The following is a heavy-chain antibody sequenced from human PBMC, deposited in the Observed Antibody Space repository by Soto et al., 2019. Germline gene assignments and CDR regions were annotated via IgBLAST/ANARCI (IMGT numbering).Heavy chain of an antibody. J-gene: IGHJ4*02. V-gene: IGHV4-30-4*01. CDR2: IYYSGST. CDR3: ASSSVRFLEWLRFDY. D-gene: IGHD3-3*01. CDR1: GGSISSGDYY. Sequence: NPSETLSLTCTVSGGSISSGDYYWSWIRQPPGKGLEWIGYIYYSGSTYYNPSLKSRVTISVDTSKNQFSLKLSSVTAADTAVYYCASSSVRFLEWLRFDYWGQGTLVTVSS.